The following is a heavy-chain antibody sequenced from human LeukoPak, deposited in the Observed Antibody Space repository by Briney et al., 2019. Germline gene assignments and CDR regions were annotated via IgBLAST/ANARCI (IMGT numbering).Heavy chain of an antibody. Sequence: PAGSLTLTCAASGCTFVDYGMSWVRQPPGKGLEWVCGMNWNGGSTGYADYGKGRFTISRDNAKISLYLQMNSLRAEDADLYYCARVSGRSWSYYYYYYYMDDWGKGTTVTISS. CDR2: MNWNGGST. CDR1: GCTFVDYG. CDR3: ARVSGRSWSYYYYYYYMDD. D-gene: IGHD1-26*01. J-gene: IGHJ6*03. V-gene: IGHV3-20*04.